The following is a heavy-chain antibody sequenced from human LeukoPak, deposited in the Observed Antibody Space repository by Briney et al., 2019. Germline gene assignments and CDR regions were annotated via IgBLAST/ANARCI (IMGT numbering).Heavy chain of an antibody. CDR3: AGAGGVIVISDY. CDR2: ISGSGDIR. J-gene: IGHJ4*02. CDR1: GFTFTGYA. D-gene: IGHD3-16*02. Sequence: GGSLRLSCAASGFTFTGYAMSWVRQAPGKGLEWVSAISGSGDIRFHADSVEGRFTISRDNSKNTLYLQMNSLRAEDTAVYYCAGAGGVIVISDYWGQGTLVTVSS. V-gene: IGHV3-23*01.